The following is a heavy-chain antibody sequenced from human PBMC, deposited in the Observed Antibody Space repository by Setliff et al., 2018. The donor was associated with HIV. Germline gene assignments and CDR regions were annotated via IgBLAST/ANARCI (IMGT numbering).Heavy chain of an antibody. CDR3: ARQTTHLGY. V-gene: IGHV4-59*01. CDR2: IYYSGST. Sequence: KTTETLSLTCTVSGASISSYYWSWIRQPPGKGLEWIGYIYYSGSTNYNPSLKSRVTISVDTSQNQFSLKLNSVTAADTAVYYCARQTTHLGYWGQGTLVTV. D-gene: IGHD4-4*01. CDR1: GASISSYY. J-gene: IGHJ4*02.